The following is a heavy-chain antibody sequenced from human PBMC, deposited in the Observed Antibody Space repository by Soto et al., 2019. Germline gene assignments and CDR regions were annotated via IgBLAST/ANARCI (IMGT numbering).Heavy chain of an antibody. CDR1: GGSISSGDYY. CDR3: ARDRGGYAYVEL. CDR2: IYHSGNT. Sequence: QVQLQESGPGLVNPSQTLSLTCNVSGGSISSGDYYWTWIRQPPGKGLEWIGYIYHSGNTYYNPSLQSRVTISVDTSKNQFSLKLTSVTAADTAVYYCARDRGGYAYVELWGQGTLVTVSS. D-gene: IGHD2-2*01. V-gene: IGHV4-30-4*01. J-gene: IGHJ4*02.